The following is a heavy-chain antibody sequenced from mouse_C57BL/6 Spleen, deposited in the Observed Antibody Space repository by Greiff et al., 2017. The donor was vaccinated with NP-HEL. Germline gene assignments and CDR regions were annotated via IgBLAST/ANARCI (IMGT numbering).Heavy chain of an antibody. CDR1: GFTFSSYA. V-gene: IGHV5-4*01. J-gene: IGHJ4*01. CDR3: ARDPDFYAMDY. CDR2: ISDGGSYT. Sequence: EVHLVESGGGLVKPGGSLKLSCAASGFTFSSYAMSWVRQTPEKRLEWVATISDGGSYTYYPDNVKGRFTISRDNAKNNLYLQMSHLKSEDTAMYYCARDPDFYAMDYWGQGTSVTVSS.